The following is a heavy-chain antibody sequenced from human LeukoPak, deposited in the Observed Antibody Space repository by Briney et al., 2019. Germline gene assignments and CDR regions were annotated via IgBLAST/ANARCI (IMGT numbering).Heavy chain of an antibody. V-gene: IGHV3-23*01. D-gene: IGHD6-19*01. CDR2: ISGTGGST. CDR1: GFTFSSYA. J-gene: IGHJ5*02. CDR3: AKEVLGYSSGWYGTNWFDT. Sequence: GGSLRLSCAASGFTFSSYAMSWVRQAPGKGLEWVSAISGTGGSTYYADSVKGRFTISRDNSKNTLYLQMNSLRAEDTAVYYCAKEVLGYSSGWYGTNWFDTWGQGTLVTVSS.